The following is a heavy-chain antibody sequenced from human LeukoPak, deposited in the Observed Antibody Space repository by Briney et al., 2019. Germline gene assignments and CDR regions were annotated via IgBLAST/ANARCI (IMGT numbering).Heavy chain of an antibody. V-gene: IGHV3-21*01. CDR1: GFTFSSHS. Sequence: PGGSLRLSCAASGFTFSSHSMNWVRQAPGKGLEWVSFISSSSSYIYYGDSVKGRFTISRDNAKNSLYLQMNSLRVEDTAVYYCARDPDSSVWYSSLTYYMDVWGKGTTVTVSS. J-gene: IGHJ6*03. CDR2: ISSSSSYI. D-gene: IGHD6-19*01. CDR3: ARDPDSSVWYSSLTYYMDV.